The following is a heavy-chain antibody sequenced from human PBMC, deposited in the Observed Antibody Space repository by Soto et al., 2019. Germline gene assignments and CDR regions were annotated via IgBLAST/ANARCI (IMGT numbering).Heavy chain of an antibody. J-gene: IGHJ4*02. D-gene: IGHD4-17*01. V-gene: IGHV3-74*01. CDR1: GFTFSIYW. CDR2: LNADGNYT. Sequence: EVQLVESGGGLVQPGGSLRLSCAASGFTFSIYWMHWVRQVPGKGLEWVSRLNADGNYTSYADSVKGRFTVSRDNAKHTLHLQMNSLRAEDTAVYYCARGGAYGDYRSDYWGLGTLVTVSS. CDR3: ARGGAYGDYRSDY.